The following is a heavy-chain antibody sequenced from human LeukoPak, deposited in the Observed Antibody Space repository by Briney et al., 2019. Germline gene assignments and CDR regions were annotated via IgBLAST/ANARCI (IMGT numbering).Heavy chain of an antibody. V-gene: IGHV1-46*01. CDR1: GYTFTSYY. D-gene: IGHD3-10*01. Sequence: ASVKVSCKASGYTFTSYYMHWVRQAPGQGLEWMGIINPSVGSTSHAQKFQARVTMTRDTSTSTVYMELSSLRSEDTAVYYCARESPGGSGFDPWGQGTLVTVSS. CDR2: INPSVGST. CDR3: ARESPGGSGFDP. J-gene: IGHJ5*02.